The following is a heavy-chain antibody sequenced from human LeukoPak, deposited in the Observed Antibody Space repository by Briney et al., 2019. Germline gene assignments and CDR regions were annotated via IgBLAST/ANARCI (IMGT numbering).Heavy chain of an antibody. CDR3: ARDYITYDPLDY. J-gene: IGHJ4*02. D-gene: IGHD3-10*01. V-gene: IGHV3-21*01. CDR1: GFTFSSYN. Sequence: GGSLRLSCAASGFTFSSYNMNWVRQAPGKGLEWVSSISSSSTYIYYTDSVRGRFTISRDNAKNSLYLQMNSLRAEDTAVYWCARDYITYDPLDYWGQGTLVTVSS. CDR2: ISSSSTYI.